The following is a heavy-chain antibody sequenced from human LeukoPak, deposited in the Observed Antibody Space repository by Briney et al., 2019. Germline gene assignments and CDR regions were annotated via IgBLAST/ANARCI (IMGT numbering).Heavy chain of an antibody. V-gene: IGHV3-7*01. CDR1: GFTFSSYW. J-gene: IGHJ6*02. D-gene: IGHD2-2*01. CDR2: IKQDGSEK. CDR3: AKSDIVVVRIYYYYGMDV. Sequence: PGGSLRLSCAASGFTFSSYWLSWVRQAPGKGLEWVANIKQDGSEKYYVDSVKGRFTISRDNAKNSLYLQMNSLRAEDTAVYYCAKSDIVVVRIYYYYGMDVWGQGTTVTVSS.